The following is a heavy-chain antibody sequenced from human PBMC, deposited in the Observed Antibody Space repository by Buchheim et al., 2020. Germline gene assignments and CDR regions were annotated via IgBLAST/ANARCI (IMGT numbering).Heavy chain of an antibody. CDR2: ISSSGSTI. CDR3: ARDGPFPPTMVRGVTTRYFDY. Sequence: QVQLVESGGGLVKPGGSLRLSCAASGFTFSDYYMSWIRQAPGKGLEWVSYISSSGSTIYYADPVKGRFTISRDNAKNSLYLQMNSLRAEDTAVYYCARDGPFPPTMVRGVTTRYFDYWGQGTL. J-gene: IGHJ4*02. V-gene: IGHV3-11*01. D-gene: IGHD3-10*01. CDR1: GFTFSDYY.